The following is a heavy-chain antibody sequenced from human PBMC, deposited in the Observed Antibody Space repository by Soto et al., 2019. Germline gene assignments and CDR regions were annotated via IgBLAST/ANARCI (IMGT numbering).Heavy chain of an antibody. V-gene: IGHV4-31*03. CDR1: GGSISSGGYY. CDR2: IYYSGST. D-gene: IGHD3-22*01. Sequence: SETLSLTCTVSGGSISSGGYYWSWIRQHPGKGLEWIGYIYYSGSTYYNPSLKSRVTISVDTSKNQFSLKLSSVTAADTAVYYCARGGTYYYDSSGYYNPGAAFDPWGQGTLVTVSS. J-gene: IGHJ5*02. CDR3: ARGGTYYYDSSGYYNPGAAFDP.